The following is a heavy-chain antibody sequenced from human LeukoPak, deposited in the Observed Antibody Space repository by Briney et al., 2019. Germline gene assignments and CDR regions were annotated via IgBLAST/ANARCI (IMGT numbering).Heavy chain of an antibody. CDR2: IYYSGST. Sequence: SETLSLTCTVSGGSISSYYWSWIRQPPGKGLEWIGYIYYSGSTNYNPSLKSRVTISVDTFKNQFSLKLSSVTAADTAVYYCARESYGDYHDYWGQGTLVTVSS. V-gene: IGHV4-59*01. D-gene: IGHD4-17*01. CDR3: ARESYGDYHDY. J-gene: IGHJ4*02. CDR1: GGSISSYY.